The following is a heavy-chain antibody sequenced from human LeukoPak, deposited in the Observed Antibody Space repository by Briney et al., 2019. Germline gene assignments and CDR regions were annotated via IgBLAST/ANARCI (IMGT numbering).Heavy chain of an antibody. CDR1: GFTFSNAW. J-gene: IGHJ4*02. Sequence: PGGSLRLSCAASGFTFSNAWMSWVRQAPGKGLEWVGRIKSKTDGGTTDYAAPVKGRFTISRDDSKNTLYLQMNSLKTEDTAVYCCTTGVVRGVIIHWGQGTLVTVSS. CDR2: IKSKTDGGTT. D-gene: IGHD3-10*01. CDR3: TTGVVRGVIIH. V-gene: IGHV3-15*01.